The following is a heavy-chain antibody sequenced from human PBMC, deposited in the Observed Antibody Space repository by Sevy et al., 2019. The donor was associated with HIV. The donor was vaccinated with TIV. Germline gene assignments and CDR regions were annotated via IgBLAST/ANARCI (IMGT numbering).Heavy chain of an antibody. CDR3: ARGMGLWSGYYLDY. Sequence: GGSLRLSCAPPGFTFSSYNMNWVRQAPGKGLEWISHISATSSAISYADSVRGRFTISRDNAKNSLYLEMNDLRAEDTAVYYCARGMGLWSGYYLDYWGQGTLVTVSS. J-gene: IGHJ4*02. CDR1: GFTFSSYN. D-gene: IGHD3-3*01. CDR2: ISATSSAI. V-gene: IGHV3-48*01.